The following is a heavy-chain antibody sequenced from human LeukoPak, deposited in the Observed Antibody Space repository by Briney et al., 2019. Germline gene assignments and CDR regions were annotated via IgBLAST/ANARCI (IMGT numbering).Heavy chain of an antibody. D-gene: IGHD1-26*01. CDR3: ARERRSGSYFYFDY. Sequence: SETLSLTCTVSSGSISSYYWSWIRQPPGKGLEWVGYISYSGSTNYNPSLKSRVTISVDTSKNQFSLKLSSVTAADTAVYYCARERRSGSYFYFDYWGQGTLVTVSS. CDR1: SGSISSYY. V-gene: IGHV4-59*01. CDR2: ISYSGST. J-gene: IGHJ4*02.